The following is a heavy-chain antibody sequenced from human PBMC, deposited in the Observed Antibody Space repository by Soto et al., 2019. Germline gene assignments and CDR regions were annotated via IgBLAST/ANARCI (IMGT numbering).Heavy chain of an antibody. D-gene: IGHD3-10*01. Sequence: SETLSLTCGVYGGSFRNYYWIWVRQPPGKGLEWIGEVNHSGEATYNPSLQSRITISVDTSKNQFSLKLSSVTAADTAVYYCARGGESMVRGVIPYFDYWGQGTLVTVSS. J-gene: IGHJ4*02. CDR2: VNHSGEA. CDR1: GGSFRNYY. CDR3: ARGGESMVRGVIPYFDY. V-gene: IGHV4-34*01.